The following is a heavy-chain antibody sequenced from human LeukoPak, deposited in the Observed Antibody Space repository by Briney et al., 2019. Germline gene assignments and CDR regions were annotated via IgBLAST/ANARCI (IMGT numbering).Heavy chain of an antibody. Sequence: SQTLSLTCAISGDSVSGNSAAWNWIRQSPSRGLEWLGRTYYRSKWYNDYAVSVKSRMTINPDTSKNQFSLQLNSVTPEDAAVYYCARVSYYYDSSGYIYYFDYWGQGTLVTVSS. CDR1: GDSVSGNSAA. CDR3: ARVSYYYDSSGYIYYFDY. V-gene: IGHV6-1*01. CDR2: TYYRSKWYN. D-gene: IGHD3-22*01. J-gene: IGHJ4*02.